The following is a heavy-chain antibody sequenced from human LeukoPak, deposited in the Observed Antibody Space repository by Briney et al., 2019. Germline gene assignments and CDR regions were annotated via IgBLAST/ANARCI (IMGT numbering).Heavy chain of an antibody. CDR1: GYTFTGYY. Sequence: ASVKVSCKASGYTFTGYYMHWVRQAPGQGLEWMGWINPNSGGTNYAQRFQGRVTMTRGTSISTAYMELSRLRSDDTAVYYCARVPPGIAAAGNWFDPWGQGTLVTVSS. D-gene: IGHD6-13*01. CDR2: INPNSGGT. V-gene: IGHV1-2*02. J-gene: IGHJ5*02. CDR3: ARVPPGIAAAGNWFDP.